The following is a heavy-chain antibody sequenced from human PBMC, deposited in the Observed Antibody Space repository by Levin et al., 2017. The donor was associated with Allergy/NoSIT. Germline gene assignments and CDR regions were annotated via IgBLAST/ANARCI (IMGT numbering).Heavy chain of an antibody. CDR3: AKGVAGSGSPHFDY. J-gene: IGHJ4*02. D-gene: IGHD3-22*01. Sequence: GGSLRLSCAASGFTFDDYAMYWVRQAPGKGLEWVSGISWDSGSIGYADSVKGRFTIPRDNAKNSLYLQMNSLKPEDTALYYCAKGVAGSGSPHFDYWGQGTLVTVSS. CDR1: GFTFDDYA. V-gene: IGHV3-9*01. CDR2: ISWDSGSI.